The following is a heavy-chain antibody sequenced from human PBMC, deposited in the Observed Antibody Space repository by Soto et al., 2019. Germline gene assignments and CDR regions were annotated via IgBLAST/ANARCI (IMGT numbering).Heavy chain of an antibody. CDR3: ARVLDVVVAATGDY. CDR2: INPNSGGT. CDR1: GYTFTGYY. Sequence: ASVKVSCKASGYTFTGYYMHWVRQAPGQGLEWMGWINPNSGGTNYAQKFQGRVTMTRDTSISTAYMELSRLRSDDTAVYYCARVLDVVVAATGDYWGQGTLVTVSS. J-gene: IGHJ4*02. D-gene: IGHD2-15*01. V-gene: IGHV1-2*02.